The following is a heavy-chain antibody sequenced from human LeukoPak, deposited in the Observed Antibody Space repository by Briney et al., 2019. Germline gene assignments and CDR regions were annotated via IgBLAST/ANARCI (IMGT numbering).Heavy chain of an antibody. CDR3: AVETTPFDY. J-gene: IGHJ4*02. V-gene: IGHV4-39*07. D-gene: IGHD1-1*01. CDR1: GGSISSSSNY. CDR2: IYYTGTT. Sequence: SETPSLTCTVSGGSISSSSNYWGWIRQPPGKGLEWIATIYYTGTTYYNPSLKSRVTISVDTSKNQFSLNLRSVTAADTAVYYCAVETTPFDYWGQGTLVTVSS.